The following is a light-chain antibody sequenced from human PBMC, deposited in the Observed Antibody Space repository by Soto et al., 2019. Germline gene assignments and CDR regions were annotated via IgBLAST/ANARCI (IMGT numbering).Light chain of an antibody. Sequence: QSVLTQPPSVSGAPGQRVTISCTGSSSNIGAGYDVHWYQQLPGTAPKLLMYGNSNRPSGVPDRFSDSKSGTSASLAITGLQAEDEADYYCQSYDTSLSVVFGGGTKVTVL. CDR1: SSNIGAGYD. V-gene: IGLV1-40*01. CDR3: QSYDTSLSVV. CDR2: GNS. J-gene: IGLJ2*01.